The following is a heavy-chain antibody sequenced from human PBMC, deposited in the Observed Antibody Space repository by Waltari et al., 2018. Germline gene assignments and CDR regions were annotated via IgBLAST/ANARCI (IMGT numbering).Heavy chain of an antibody. CDR3: ARASIVGATAPFDY. D-gene: IGHD1-26*01. CDR1: GFTFSSYG. Sequence: QVQLVESGGGVVQPGRSLRLSCAASGFTFSSYGMHWVRQAPGKGLGWVALIWYDGSNKYDADSVKGRFTSSRDNSKNTLYLQMNSLRAEDTAVYYCARASIVGATAPFDYWGQGTLVAVSS. V-gene: IGHV3-33*01. CDR2: IWYDGSNK. J-gene: IGHJ4*02.